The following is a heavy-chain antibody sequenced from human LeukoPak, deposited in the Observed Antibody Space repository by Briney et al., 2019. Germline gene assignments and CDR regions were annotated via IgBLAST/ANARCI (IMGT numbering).Heavy chain of an antibody. CDR2: IFYTGTT. CDR3: ARLRGNYFPDY. V-gene: IGHV4-59*01. J-gene: IGHJ4*01. D-gene: IGHD4-11*01. Sequence: PSETLSLTCTVSGGSLSIYDGPWIRQSPGKGLEWIAYIFYTGTTNYNPSLKSRVTISVDTSRNQFSLKLNSVTAADTALYYCARLRGNYFPDYWGHGALVTVSS. CDR1: GGSLSIYD.